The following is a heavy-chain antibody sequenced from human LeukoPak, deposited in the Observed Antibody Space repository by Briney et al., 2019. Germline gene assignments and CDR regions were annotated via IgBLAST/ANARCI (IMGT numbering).Heavy chain of an antibody. V-gene: IGHV3-74*01. D-gene: IGHD2-2*01. CDR2: INSDGSST. J-gene: IGHJ4*02. CDR3: ARFYCSSTSCLEDY. CDR1: GFTFSSYA. Sequence: GGSLRLSCAASGFTFSSYAMSWVRQAPGKGLVWVSRINSDGSSTSYADSVKGRFTISRDNAKNTLYLQMNSLRAEDTAVYYCARFYCSSTSCLEDYWGQGTLVTVSS.